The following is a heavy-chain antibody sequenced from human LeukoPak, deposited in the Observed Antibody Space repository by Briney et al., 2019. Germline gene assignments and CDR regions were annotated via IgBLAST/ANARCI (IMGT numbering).Heavy chain of an antibody. CDR3: AREVGEWGFGELYVDS. CDR1: GYSISSGYY. D-gene: IGHD3-10*01. J-gene: IGHJ4*02. CDR2: IYHSGST. Sequence: SETLSLTCTVSGYSISSGYYWGWIRQPPGKGLEWIGSIYHSGSTYYNPSLKSRVTISVDTSKNQFSLKLSSVTAADTAVYYCAREVGEWGFGELYVDSWGQGILVTVSS. V-gene: IGHV4-38-2*02.